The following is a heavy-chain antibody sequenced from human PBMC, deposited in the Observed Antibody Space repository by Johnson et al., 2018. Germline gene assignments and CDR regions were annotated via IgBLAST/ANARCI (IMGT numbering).Heavy chain of an antibody. V-gene: IGHV3-30*03. D-gene: IGHD3-16*01. CDR2: ISHDGRNK. CDR1: GFTFSDYG. J-gene: IGHJ4*02. CDR3: ATNTFGGGGGDY. Sequence: QVQLVESGGGVVQPGKSLRLSCAASGFTFSDYGLHWVRPAPGKGLEWVAIISHDGRNKYFADSVKGRFTVSRDNSKNTLVLQMNSLREGDTAVYYCATNTFGGGGGDYWGQGTLVIVSS.